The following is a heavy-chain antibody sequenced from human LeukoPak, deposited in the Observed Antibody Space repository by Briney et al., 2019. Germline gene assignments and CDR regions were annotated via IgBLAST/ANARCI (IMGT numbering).Heavy chain of an antibody. CDR2: INHRRST. Sequence: SETLSLTCAVYGGSFSGYYWTWIRQPPGKGLEWIGEINHRRSTKYSPSLKSRVTISVDTSKNQFSLRLSSVPAADTAVYYCARRVGRWFGERAYYYNYMDVWGKGTTVTISS. D-gene: IGHD3-10*01. CDR1: GGSFSGYY. V-gene: IGHV4-34*01. J-gene: IGHJ6*03. CDR3: ARRVGRWFGERAYYYNYMDV.